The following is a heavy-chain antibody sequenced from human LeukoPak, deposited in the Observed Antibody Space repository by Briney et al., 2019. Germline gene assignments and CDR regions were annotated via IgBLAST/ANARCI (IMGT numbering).Heavy chain of an antibody. V-gene: IGHV3-30*02. Sequence: PGGSLRLSCAASGFTFSNYGIHWVRQAPGKGLEWVAFIRSDGSNKYYADSVKGRFTVSRDNAKNSLYLQMNSLSAEDTAVYYCAILSPRSLAFDIWGQGTMVTVSS. J-gene: IGHJ3*02. CDR3: AILSPRSLAFDI. CDR2: IRSDGSNK. D-gene: IGHD2-8*02. CDR1: GFTFSNYG.